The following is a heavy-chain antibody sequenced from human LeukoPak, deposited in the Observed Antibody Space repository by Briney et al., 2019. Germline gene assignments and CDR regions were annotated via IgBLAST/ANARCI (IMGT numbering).Heavy chain of an antibody. D-gene: IGHD1-26*01. Sequence: SETLSLTCTVSGGFISSYYWSWIRQPPGKGLEWIGYIYYSRTTKYNPSLKSRVTISADTSKNQFSLKLSSVTAADTAVYYCVRRQWELQYFDLWGRGTLVAVSS. J-gene: IGHJ2*01. V-gene: IGHV4-59*01. CDR2: IYYSRTT. CDR3: VRRQWELQYFDL. CDR1: GGFISSYY.